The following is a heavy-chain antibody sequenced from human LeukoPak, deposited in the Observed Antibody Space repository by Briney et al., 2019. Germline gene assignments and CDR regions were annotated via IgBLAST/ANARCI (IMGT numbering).Heavy chain of an antibody. J-gene: IGHJ4*02. D-gene: IGHD3-16*02. CDR3: ARVSHDYVWGSYRYRFDY. V-gene: IGHV1-18*01. CDR1: GDTFTSYG. Sequence: ASVKVSCKASGDTFTSYGISWVRQAPGQGLEWMGWISAYNGNTNYAQKLQGRVTMTTDTSTSTAYMELRSLRSDDTAVYYCARVSHDYVWGSYRYRFDYWGQGTLVTVSS. CDR2: ISAYNGNT.